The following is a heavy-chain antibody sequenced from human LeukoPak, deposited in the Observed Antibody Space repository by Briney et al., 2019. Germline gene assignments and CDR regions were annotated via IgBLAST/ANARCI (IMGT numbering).Heavy chain of an antibody. CDR2: TYYRSRWYN. CDR1: GDSVSSNSVA. Sequence: SQTLSLTCAISGDSVSSNSVAWNWVRQSPSRGLEWLGRTYYRSRWYNDYAVSVKIRITINPDTSKNQFSLQLNSVTPEDTAVYYCARDHDYGDYGTYEDYWGQGTLVTVSS. V-gene: IGHV6-1*01. J-gene: IGHJ4*02. D-gene: IGHD4-17*01. CDR3: ARDHDYGDYGTYEDY.